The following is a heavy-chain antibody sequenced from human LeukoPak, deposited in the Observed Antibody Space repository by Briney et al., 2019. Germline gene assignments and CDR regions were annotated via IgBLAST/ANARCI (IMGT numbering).Heavy chain of an antibody. Sequence: SQTLSLTCTVSGGSISSGGYYWSWIRQHPGKGLEWIGYIYYSGSTYYNPSLKSRVTISVDTSKNQFSLKLSSVTAADTAVYYCARVVDIVVVPAAEGDAFDIWGQGTMVTVSS. CDR2: IYYSGST. J-gene: IGHJ3*02. CDR3: ARVVDIVVVPAAEGDAFDI. V-gene: IGHV4-31*03. CDR1: GGSISSGGYY. D-gene: IGHD2-2*01.